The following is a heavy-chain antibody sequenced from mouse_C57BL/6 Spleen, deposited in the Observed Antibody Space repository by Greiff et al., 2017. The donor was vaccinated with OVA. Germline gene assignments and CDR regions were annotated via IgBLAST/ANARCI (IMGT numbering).Heavy chain of an antibody. CDR3: TRRGSKGV. CDR1: GYTFTDYE. V-gene: IGHV1-15*01. CDR2: IDPETGGT. J-gene: IGHJ4*01. Sequence: VKLQESGAELVRPGASVTLSCKASGYTFTDYEMHWVKQTPVHGLEWIGAIDPETGGTAYNQKFKGKAILTADKSSSTAYMELRSLTSEDSAGYYCTRRGSKGVWGQGTSVTVAS. D-gene: IGHD1-3*01.